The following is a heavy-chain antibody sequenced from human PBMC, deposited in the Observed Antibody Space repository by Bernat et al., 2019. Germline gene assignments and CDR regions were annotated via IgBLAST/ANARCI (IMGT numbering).Heavy chain of an antibody. Sequence: EVQLVESGGGLVQPGGSLRLSCAASGFTVSSNYLTWVRQAPGKGLEWVSVIYRGGGTYYADSVKGRFTISRDNSKNTLYLEMKSLRVEDTAVYYCARGVSGGGGSCNVDYWGQGTLVTVSS. CDR2: IYRGGGT. D-gene: IGHD2-15*01. J-gene: IGHJ4*02. CDR3: ARGVSGGGGSCNVDY. CDR1: GFTVSSNY. V-gene: IGHV3-66*01.